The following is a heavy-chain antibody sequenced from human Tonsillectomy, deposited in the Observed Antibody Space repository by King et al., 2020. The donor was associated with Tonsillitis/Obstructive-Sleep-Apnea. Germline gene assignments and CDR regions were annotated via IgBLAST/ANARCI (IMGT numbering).Heavy chain of an antibody. CDR3: ARAPRYPTGSTGNRFDP. J-gene: IGHJ5*02. V-gene: IGHV4-59*01. CDR2: IYYSGST. CDR1: GGSISSYY. D-gene: IGHD1-1*01. Sequence: VQLQESGPGLVKPSETLSLTCTVSGGSISSYYWSWIRQPPGKGLEWIGYIYYSGSTDYNPSLKSRIIISVDTSKNQFTLKLSSVTAADTAGYYCARAPRYPTGSTGNRFDPWGQGTLVTVSS.